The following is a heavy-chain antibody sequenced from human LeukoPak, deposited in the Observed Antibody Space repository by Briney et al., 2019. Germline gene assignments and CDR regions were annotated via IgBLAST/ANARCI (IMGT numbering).Heavy chain of an antibody. D-gene: IGHD3-10*01. CDR1: GFTVSSNY. CDR2: ISSAGAT. Sequence: GGSLRLSCAASGFTVSSNYMNWVRQAPGKGLEWVLVISSAGATYYADSVQGRFIISRDNSKNTLYLQMNSLRAEDTAIYYCAKDLGDEGGSGFPGQWGQGTLVTVSS. J-gene: IGHJ4*02. V-gene: IGHV3-53*01. CDR3: AKDLGDEGGSGFPGQ.